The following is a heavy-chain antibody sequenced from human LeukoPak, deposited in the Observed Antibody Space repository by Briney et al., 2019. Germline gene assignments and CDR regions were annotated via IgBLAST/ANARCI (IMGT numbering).Heavy chain of an antibody. CDR1: GGSISSYY. CDR3: ARAVYDSSGYYNDY. Sequence: PSETLSLTCTVSGGSISSYYWSWIRQPAGKGLEWIGRIYTSGSTNYNPFLKSRVTMSVDTSKNQFSLKLSSVTAADTAVYSCARAVYDSSGYYNDYWGQGTRVTVSS. CDR2: IYTSGST. V-gene: IGHV4-4*07. J-gene: IGHJ4*02. D-gene: IGHD3-22*01.